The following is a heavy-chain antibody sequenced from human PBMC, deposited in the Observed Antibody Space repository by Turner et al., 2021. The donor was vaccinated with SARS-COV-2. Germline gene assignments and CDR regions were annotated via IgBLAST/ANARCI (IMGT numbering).Heavy chain of an antibody. CDR2: IWYDGSNK. Sequence: QVQLVESGGGVVQPGRSLRLSCAASGFTFSTYAMHWVRQAPGKGLEWVAVIWYDGSNKFYGDSVKGRFTISRDNSKNTLYLQMNSLRAEDTAVYYCARDYSSSSYLVSWFDPWGQGTLVTVSS. D-gene: IGHD6-6*01. CDR1: GFTFSTYA. V-gene: IGHV3-33*08. J-gene: IGHJ5*02. CDR3: ARDYSSSSYLVSWFDP.